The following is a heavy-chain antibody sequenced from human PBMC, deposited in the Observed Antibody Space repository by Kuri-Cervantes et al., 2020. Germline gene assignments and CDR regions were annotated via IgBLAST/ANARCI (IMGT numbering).Heavy chain of an antibody. CDR1: GFTFDDYA. CDR2: ISWNSGSI. J-gene: IGHJ4*02. V-gene: IGHV3-9*01. D-gene: IGHD6-13*01. Sequence: SLKISCAASGFTFDDYAMHWVRQAPGKGLEWVSGISWNSGSIGYADSVKGRFTISRDNAKNSLYLQMNSLGAEDTALYYCAKGGSIAAAGTPYADYWGQGTLVTVSS. CDR3: AKGGSIAAAGTPYADY.